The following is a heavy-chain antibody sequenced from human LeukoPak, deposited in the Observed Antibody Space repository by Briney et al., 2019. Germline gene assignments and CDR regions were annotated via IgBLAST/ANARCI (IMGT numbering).Heavy chain of an antibody. Sequence: SETLSLTCAVYGGSFSDYVWSWVRQAPGRGLQWIGEINQSGATNCDPSLKSRVTMSIDTSKSQFSLNLSSVTAADTAVYFCARGRDTAMAYQAFDYWGQGTLVTVSS. D-gene: IGHD5-18*01. V-gene: IGHV4-34*01. CDR2: INQSGAT. J-gene: IGHJ4*02. CDR3: ARGRDTAMAYQAFDY. CDR1: GGSFSDYV.